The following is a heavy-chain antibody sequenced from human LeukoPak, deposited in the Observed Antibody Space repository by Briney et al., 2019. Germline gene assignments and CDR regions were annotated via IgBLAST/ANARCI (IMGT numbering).Heavy chain of an antibody. J-gene: IGHJ1*01. D-gene: IGHD6-19*01. CDR2: MHPNNGNT. V-gene: IGHV1-8*02. CDR1: GYTFTSYG. CDR3: ARGGPVAATHKYFQH. Sequence: ASVKVSCKASGYTFTSYGINWVRQATGQGLEWMGWMHPNNGNTGYAQNFQGRVTMTRNTSISTAYMELSSLRSEDTAVYYCARGGPVAATHKYFQHWGQGTLVTVSS.